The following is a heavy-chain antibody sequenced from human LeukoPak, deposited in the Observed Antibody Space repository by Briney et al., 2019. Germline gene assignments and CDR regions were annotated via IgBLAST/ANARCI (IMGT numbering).Heavy chain of an antibody. J-gene: IGHJ5*02. D-gene: IGHD2-15*01. CDR3: ARWGARAATLTRTNNWFDP. CDR2: IYYSGSS. V-gene: IGHV4-39*07. Sequence: SETLSLTCTVSGGSISSSSYYWGWIRQPPGKGLEWIGSIYYSGSSYYNPSLKSRVTISVDTSKNQFSLKLSSVTAADTAVYYCARWGARAATLTRTNNWFDPWGQGTLVTVSS. CDR1: GGSISSSSYY.